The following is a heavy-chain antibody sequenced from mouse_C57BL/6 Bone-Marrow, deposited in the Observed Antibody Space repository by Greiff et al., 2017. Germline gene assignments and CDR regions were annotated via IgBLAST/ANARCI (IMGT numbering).Heavy chain of an antibody. D-gene: IGHD3-3*01. Sequence: QVQLQQSGAELVRPGTSVKVSCKASGYAFTNYLIEWVKQRPGQGLEWIGVINPGSGGTNYNEKFKGKATLTAYKASSTAYMQLSSLTSEDSAVYFCAARRARAWFAYWGQGTLVTVSA. CDR2: INPGSGGT. CDR3: AARRARAWFAY. V-gene: IGHV1-54*01. CDR1: GYAFTNYL. J-gene: IGHJ3*01.